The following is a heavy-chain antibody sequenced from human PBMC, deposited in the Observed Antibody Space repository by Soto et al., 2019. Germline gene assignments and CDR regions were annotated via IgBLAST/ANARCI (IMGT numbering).Heavy chain of an antibody. D-gene: IGHD1-26*01. CDR1: GFIFSRHW. CDR3: ARYSGWIIDY. CDR2: IKHDGTET. J-gene: IGHJ4*02. Sequence: VQLVESGGDLVRPGGSLRLSCAASGFIFSRHWMTWVRQAPGKGLEWVANIKHDGTETYLVDSVRGRLTISRDNAKNSVYLQMNSLRVEDTAVYYCARYSGWIIDYWGQGTLVTVSS. V-gene: IGHV3-7*05.